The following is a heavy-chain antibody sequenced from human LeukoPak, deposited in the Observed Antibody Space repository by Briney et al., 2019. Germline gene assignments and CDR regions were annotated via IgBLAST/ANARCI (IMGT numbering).Heavy chain of an antibody. D-gene: IGHD4-23*01. CDR1: GGSFSGYY. CDR3: ARRGGDF. Sequence: SGTLSLTCAVYGGSFSGYYWSWIRQPPGKGLEWIGEINHSGSTNYNPSLKSRVTISVDTSKNQFSLKLSSVTAADTAVYYCARRGGDFWGQGTLVTVSS. CDR2: INHSGST. V-gene: IGHV4-34*01. J-gene: IGHJ4*02.